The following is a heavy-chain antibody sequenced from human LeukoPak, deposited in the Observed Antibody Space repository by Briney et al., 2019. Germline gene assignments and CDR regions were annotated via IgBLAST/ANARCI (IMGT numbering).Heavy chain of an antibody. Sequence: SETLSLTCAVYGGSFSGYYWSWIRQPPGKGLEWIGEINHSGSTNYNPSLKSRVTISVDTSKNQFSLKLSSVTAADTAVYYCARGHMYDFWSGYYSTHYYYGMDVWGQGTTVTVSS. J-gene: IGHJ6*02. D-gene: IGHD3-3*01. CDR2: INHSGST. CDR1: GGSFSGYY. CDR3: ARGHMYDFWSGYYSTHYYYGMDV. V-gene: IGHV4-34*01.